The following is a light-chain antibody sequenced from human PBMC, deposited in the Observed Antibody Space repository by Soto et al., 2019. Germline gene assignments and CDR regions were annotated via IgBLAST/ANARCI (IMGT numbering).Light chain of an antibody. CDR1: QSVSNL. CDR3: HQRYTWPIT. V-gene: IGKV3-11*01. J-gene: IGKJ5*01. Sequence: EIVLTHSPATLSLSPGERATLSCRASQSVSNLLIWFQQKPGQAPRLLIYDASNRATGIPARFSGSGSGTDFTLTISSLEPEDVAVYYCHQRYTWPITFGQGTRLEIK. CDR2: DAS.